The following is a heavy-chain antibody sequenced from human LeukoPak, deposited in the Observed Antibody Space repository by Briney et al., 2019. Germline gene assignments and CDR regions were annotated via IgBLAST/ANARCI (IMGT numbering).Heavy chain of an antibody. V-gene: IGHV4-59*08. Sequence: PSETLSLTCTVSGGSISSYYWSWIRQPPGKGLEWIGYIYYSGSTNYNPSLKSRVTISVDTSKNQFSLKLSSVTAADTAVYYCARQRITGTTPHFDYWGQGTRVTVSS. D-gene: IGHD1-20*01. CDR3: ARQRITGTTPHFDY. J-gene: IGHJ4*02. CDR1: GGSISSYY. CDR2: IYYSGST.